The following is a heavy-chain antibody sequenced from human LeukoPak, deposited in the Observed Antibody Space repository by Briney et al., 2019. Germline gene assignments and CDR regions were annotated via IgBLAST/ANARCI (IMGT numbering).Heavy chain of an antibody. Sequence: ASGKVSCKASGFTFTSYGISWMRQAPGQGLEWMAWISANNGDTHYAQRLQGRVTLTTDTSTGTAYMEVRSLRSDDTAVYYCARKGMGSPLDFWGQGTLVTVSS. CDR1: GFTFTSYG. CDR2: ISANNGDT. D-gene: IGHD3-10*01. CDR3: ARKGMGSPLDF. J-gene: IGHJ4*02. V-gene: IGHV1-18*04.